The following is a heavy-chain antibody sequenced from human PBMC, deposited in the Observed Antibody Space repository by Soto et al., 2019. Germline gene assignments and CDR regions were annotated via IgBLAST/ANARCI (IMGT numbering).Heavy chain of an antibody. D-gene: IGHD3-22*01. V-gene: IGHV4-30-4*01. CDR1: GDSISSPHYY. J-gene: IGHJ4*02. CDR3: AREPKQNYDSSPWNGGFDS. CDR2: IYYTGNN. Sequence: QVHLQESGPGLVKPSQTLSLSCTVSGDSISSPHYYWTWIRQPPGKGLEWVGYIYYTGNNFYNPARKRRVAMSVEPSTNQFSLKLASVTDADPAVYFCAREPKQNYDSSPWNGGFDSWGPGTLVTVSS.